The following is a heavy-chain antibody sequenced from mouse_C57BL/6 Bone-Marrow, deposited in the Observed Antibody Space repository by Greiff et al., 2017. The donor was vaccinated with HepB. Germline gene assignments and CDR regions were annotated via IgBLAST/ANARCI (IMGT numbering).Heavy chain of an antibody. CDR3: TRYGNYPYYFDY. J-gene: IGHJ2*01. CDR1: GFNIKDDY. CDR2: IDPENGDT. D-gene: IGHD2-1*01. Sequence: PLQQSGAELVRPGASVKLSCTASGFNIKDDYMHWVKQRPEQGLEWIGWIDPENGDTEYASKFQGKATITADTSSNTAYLQLSSLTSEDTAVYYCTRYGNYPYYFDYWGQGTTLTVSS. V-gene: IGHV14-4*01.